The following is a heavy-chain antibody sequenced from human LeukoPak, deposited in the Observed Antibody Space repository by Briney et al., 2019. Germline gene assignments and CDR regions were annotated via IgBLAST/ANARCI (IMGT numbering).Heavy chain of an antibody. Sequence: SETLSLTCTVSGGSISGYYWSWIRQPPGKGLEWIGEINHSGSTNYNPSLKSRVTISVDTSKNQFSLKLSSVTAADTAVYYCARAVRRHTRSSSAFDYWGQGTLVTVSS. CDR2: INHSGST. CDR1: GGSISGYY. CDR3: ARAVRRHTRSSSAFDY. D-gene: IGHD6-13*01. V-gene: IGHV4-34*01. J-gene: IGHJ4*02.